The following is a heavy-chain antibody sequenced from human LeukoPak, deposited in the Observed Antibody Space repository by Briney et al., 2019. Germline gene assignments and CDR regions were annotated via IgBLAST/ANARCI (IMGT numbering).Heavy chain of an antibody. V-gene: IGHV4-4*07. J-gene: IGHJ4*02. CDR1: GGYISTYY. Sequence: SETLSLTCTVSGGYISTYYWSWIRQSAGKGLEWIGRIYSSGSANYNPSLKSRLAMSVDTSKNQFSLRLSSVTAADTAVYYCARNKRLGWERADTTFDYWGQGTLVTVSS. CDR3: ARNKRLGWERADTTFDY. CDR2: IYSSGSA. D-gene: IGHD1-1*01.